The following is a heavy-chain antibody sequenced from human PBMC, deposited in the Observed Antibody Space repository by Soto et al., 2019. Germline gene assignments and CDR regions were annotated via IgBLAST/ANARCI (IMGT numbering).Heavy chain of an antibody. Sequence: QVQLVESGGGVVQPGRSLRLSCAASGFTFSSYAMHWVRQAPGKGLEWVAVISYDGINKDYADSVKGRFTISRDNSKNTLYLQMNRLRAEYTAVYYCARDSSGYYDGWSYLDYWGQGTLVTVSS. CDR3: ARDSSGYYDGWSYLDY. J-gene: IGHJ4*02. CDR1: GFTFSSYA. V-gene: IGHV3-30-3*01. CDR2: ISYDGINK. D-gene: IGHD3-22*01.